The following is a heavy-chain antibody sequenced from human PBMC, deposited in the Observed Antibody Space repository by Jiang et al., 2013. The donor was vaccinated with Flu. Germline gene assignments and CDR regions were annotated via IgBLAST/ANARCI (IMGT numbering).Heavy chain of an antibody. J-gene: IGHJ3*01. D-gene: IGHD2-15*01. CDR3: ATMGCSGGDCYPHGPDTFDL. V-gene: IGHV3-66*01. CDR2: LYIAGTT. Sequence: VQLVESGGGLVQPGGSLRLSCAASGLTVSDNYMSWVRQAPGKGLEWVSLLYIAGTTFHADSVKGRFTISRDNSKNTLYLQMNSLRVDDTAAYYCATMGCSGGDCYPHGPDTFDLWGQGTMVTVSS. CDR1: GLTVSDNY.